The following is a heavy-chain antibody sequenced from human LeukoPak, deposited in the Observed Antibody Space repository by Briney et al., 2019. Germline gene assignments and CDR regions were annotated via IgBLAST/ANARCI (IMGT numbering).Heavy chain of an antibody. CDR1: GFTFSSYA. CDR2: ISHDGSNK. V-gene: IGHV3-30-3*01. J-gene: IGHJ4*02. Sequence: GGSLRLSCAASGFTFSSYAMHWVRQAPGKGLEWVAVISHDGSNKNYANSVRGRFTISRDNAKNSLFLQMNSLRAEDTAVYYCARVYPAVAAGKASADYWGLGTLVTVSS. D-gene: IGHD6-13*01. CDR3: ARVYPAVAAGKASADY.